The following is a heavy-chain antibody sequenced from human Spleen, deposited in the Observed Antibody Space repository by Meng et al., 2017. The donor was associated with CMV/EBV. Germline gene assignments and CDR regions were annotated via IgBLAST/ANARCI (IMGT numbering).Heavy chain of an antibody. CDR3: VQGYSYYFDY. CDR2: IRSKAYGGKT. V-gene: IGHV3-49*04. J-gene: IGHJ4*02. D-gene: IGHD2-15*01. CDR1: GFTFGDYA. Sequence: SCTASGFTFGDYAMSWVRQAPGKGLEWVGFIRSKAYGGKTEYAASVKGRFTISRDDSKSIAYLLMNSLKTEDTAVYYCVQGYSYYFDYWGQGTLVTVSS.